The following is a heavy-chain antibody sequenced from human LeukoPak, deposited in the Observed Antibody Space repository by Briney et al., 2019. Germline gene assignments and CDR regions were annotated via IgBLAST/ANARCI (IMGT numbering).Heavy chain of an antibody. D-gene: IGHD2-2*02. J-gene: IGHJ4*02. Sequence: ASVKVSCKASGYTFTSYDINWVRQATGQGLEWMGWMNPNSGNTGYAQKFQGRVTITRNTSISTAYMELSSLGSEDTAVYYCARDCSRTSCYTRFDYWGQGTPVTVSS. CDR1: GYTFTSYD. V-gene: IGHV1-8*01. CDR3: ARDCSRTSCYTRFDY. CDR2: MNPNSGNT.